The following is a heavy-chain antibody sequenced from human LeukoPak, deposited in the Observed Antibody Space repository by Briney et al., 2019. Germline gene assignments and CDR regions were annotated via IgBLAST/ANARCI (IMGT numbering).Heavy chain of an antibody. V-gene: IGHV4-4*07. CDR1: GGSISSYY. CDR3: GRGFSFGPAIPVVDAFDI. Sequence: PSETLSLTCTVSGGSISSYYWSWIRQPAGKGLEWIGRINTSGSTNYHPSVKRRVTMSVDTSKNQFSLRLSSVTAADTAVYYCGRGFSFGPAIPVVDAFDIWGQGTMETPSS. CDR2: INTSGST. J-gene: IGHJ3*02. D-gene: IGHD2-2*02.